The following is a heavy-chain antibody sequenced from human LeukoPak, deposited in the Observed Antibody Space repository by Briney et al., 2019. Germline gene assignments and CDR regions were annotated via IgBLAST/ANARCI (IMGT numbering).Heavy chain of an antibody. V-gene: IGHV3-23*01. J-gene: IGHJ4*02. Sequence: GGSLRLSCATSGFTFSTYAINWVRHAPGRGLEWVSGISGSGSNTYYADSVKGRFTISRDNSKNTIYLQMNSLGAEDTAIYFCGRGRRIGTNLYYFDYWGQGALVTVSS. CDR2: ISGSGSNT. CDR1: GFTFSTYA. CDR3: GRGRRIGTNLYYFDY. D-gene: IGHD1-26*01.